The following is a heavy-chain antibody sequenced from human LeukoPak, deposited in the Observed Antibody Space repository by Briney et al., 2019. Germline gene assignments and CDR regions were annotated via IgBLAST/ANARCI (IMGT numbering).Heavy chain of an antibody. CDR3: ARGRVSSSTWYSTYYYYFYMDV. J-gene: IGHJ6*03. V-gene: IGHV4-59*01. CDR2: VDHTGST. CDR1: DDSITMYY. D-gene: IGHD1-1*01. Sequence: PSETLSLTCSVSDDSITMYYWTWIRQPPGKGLEWIGYVDHTGSTNFNPSLNGRVSISRDTTKNLFSLRLRSVAAADTAVYFCARGRVSSSTWYSTYYYYFYMDVWGKGTTVTVSS.